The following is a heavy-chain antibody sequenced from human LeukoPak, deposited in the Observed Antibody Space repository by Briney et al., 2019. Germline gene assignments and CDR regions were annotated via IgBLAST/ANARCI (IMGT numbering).Heavy chain of an antibody. J-gene: IGHJ6*02. Sequence: SVKASCKASGGTLSSYAISWVRQAPGQGLEWMGGIIPIFGTANYAQRFQGRVTITADESTSTAYMELSSLRSEDTAVYYCASYGDYGVYSYYYGMDVWGQGTTVTVSS. CDR1: GGTLSSYA. CDR2: IIPIFGTA. CDR3: ASYGDYGVYSYYYGMDV. D-gene: IGHD4-17*01. V-gene: IGHV1-69*13.